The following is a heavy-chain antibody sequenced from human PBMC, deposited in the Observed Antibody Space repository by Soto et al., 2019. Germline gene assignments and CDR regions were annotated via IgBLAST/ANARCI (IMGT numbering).Heavy chain of an antibody. CDR3: AREGVHNYNEYYFDY. J-gene: IGHJ4*02. V-gene: IGHV3-21*06. CDR2: ISGIRDDI. CDR1: GFTFSYYT. D-gene: IGHD3-22*01. Sequence: GGSLRLSCAASGFTFSYYTVHWVRRAPGKGLEWVSSISGIRDDIRYADSVKGRFTISRDSAKTSLYLQMNSLTTEDTAVYYCAREGVHNYNEYYFDYWGQGTLVT.